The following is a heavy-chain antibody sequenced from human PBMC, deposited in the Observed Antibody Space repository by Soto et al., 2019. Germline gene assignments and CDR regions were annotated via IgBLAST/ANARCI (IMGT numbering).Heavy chain of an antibody. V-gene: IGHV2-5*02. J-gene: IGHJ4*02. CDR1: GFSLSTSGVG. CDR3: AHRPVLSDFTY. Sequence: QITLKESGPTLVKPTQTLTLTCTFSGFSLSTSGVGVGWIRQPPEKALEWLALIYWDDNKRYSPSLKSRLTITNNTSKNQVVLTMTNMDPVDTATYYCAHRPVLSDFTYWGQGTLVTVSS. CDR2: IYWDDNK. D-gene: IGHD2-21*01.